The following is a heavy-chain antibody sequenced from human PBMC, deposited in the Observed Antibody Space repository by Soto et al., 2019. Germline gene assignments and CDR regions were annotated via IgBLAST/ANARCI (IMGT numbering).Heavy chain of an antibody. CDR2: ISAYNGNT. V-gene: IGHV1-18*01. CDR1: GYIFTNYD. Sequence: QVQMVQSGAEVKKPGASVKVSCKASGYIFTNYDITWVRQAPGQGLEWVGWISAYNGNTNFAQKLQDRVTLTTDTSTSTAYMELSSPRSDDTAVYYCARGADGDYWGQGTLVTVSS. J-gene: IGHJ4*02. CDR3: ARGADGDY. D-gene: IGHD6-25*01.